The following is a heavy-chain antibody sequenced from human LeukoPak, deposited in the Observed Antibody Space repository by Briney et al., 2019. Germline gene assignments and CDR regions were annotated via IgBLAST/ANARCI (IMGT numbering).Heavy chain of an antibody. Sequence: SETLSLTCTVSGGSISSYYWSWIRQPPGKGLEWIGYIYYSGSTNYNPSLKSRVTISVDTSKNQFSLKLSSVTAADTAVYYCATVDSSGYYLSYFDYWGQGTLVTVSS. CDR3: ATVDSSGYYLSYFDY. CDR1: GGSISSYY. CDR2: IYYSGST. J-gene: IGHJ4*02. D-gene: IGHD3-22*01. V-gene: IGHV4-59*08.